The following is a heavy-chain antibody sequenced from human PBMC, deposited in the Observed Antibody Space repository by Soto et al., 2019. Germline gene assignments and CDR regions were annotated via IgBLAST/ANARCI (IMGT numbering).Heavy chain of an antibody. CDR2: INPSGGST. CDR1: GYTFTSYY. Sequence: ASVNVSCKASGYTFTSYYMHWVRQAPGQGLEWMGIINPSGGSTSYAQKFQGRVTMTRDTSTSTVYMELSSLRSEDTAVYYCARSAVVVAATRGFNWFDPWGQGTLVTVSS. D-gene: IGHD2-15*01. CDR3: ARSAVVVAATRGFNWFDP. J-gene: IGHJ5*02. V-gene: IGHV1-46*03.